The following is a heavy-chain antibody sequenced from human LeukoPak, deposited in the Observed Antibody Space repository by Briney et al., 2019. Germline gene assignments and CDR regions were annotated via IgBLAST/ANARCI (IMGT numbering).Heavy chain of an antibody. CDR1: GGSISSYY. V-gene: IGHV4-59*01. CDR3: ARVVYDSSGYYFYAFDI. Sequence: SETLSLTCTVSGGSISSYYWSWIRQPPGKGLEWIGYIYYSGSTNCNPSLKSRVTISVDTSKNQFSLKLSSVTAADTAVYYCARVVYDSSGYYFYAFDIWGQGTMVTVSS. CDR2: IYYSGST. J-gene: IGHJ3*02. D-gene: IGHD3-22*01.